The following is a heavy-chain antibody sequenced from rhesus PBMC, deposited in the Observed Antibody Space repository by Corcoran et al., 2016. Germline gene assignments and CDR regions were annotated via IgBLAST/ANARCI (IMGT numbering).Heavy chain of an antibody. CDR1: GGSSSGGYG. CDR3: AREATYYYDSGYSPFNRNHFDY. D-gene: IGHD3-28*01. CDR2: IYSSSGNT. J-gene: IGHJ4*01. Sequence: QVQLQESGPGLLKPSRTLSLTCAVSGGSSSGGYGWGWIRRPPGKGLEWIGGIYSSSGNTYYNPSLKSRATISTDTSKNQFSLKLSSVTAADTAVYYCAREATYYYDSGYSPFNRNHFDYWGQGVLVTVSS. V-gene: IGHV4S7*01.